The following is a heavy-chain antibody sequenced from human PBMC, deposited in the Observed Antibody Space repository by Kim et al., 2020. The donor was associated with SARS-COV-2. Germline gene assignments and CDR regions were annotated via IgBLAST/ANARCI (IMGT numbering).Heavy chain of an antibody. J-gene: IGHJ4*03. D-gene: IGHD1-7*01. V-gene: IGHV3-21*06. Sequence: ASVKGGFTISRDNPNNIMFLQLDSLRPEDTAVYYCAREGQSSGRAGTYDVWGRGTLVTVSS. CDR3: AREGQSSGRAGTYDV.